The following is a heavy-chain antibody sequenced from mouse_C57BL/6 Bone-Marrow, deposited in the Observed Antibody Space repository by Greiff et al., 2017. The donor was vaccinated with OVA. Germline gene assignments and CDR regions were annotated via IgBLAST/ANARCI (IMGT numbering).Heavy chain of an antibody. D-gene: IGHD2-4*01. CDR3: ASSYDYDDYAMDY. CDR2: INPNYGTT. CDR1: GYSFTDYN. Sequence: VQLQQSGPELVKPGASVKISCKASGYSFTDYNMNWVKQSNGKSLELIGVINPNYGTTSYNQKFKGKATLTVDQSSSTAYMQLNSLTSEDSAVYYCASSYDYDDYAMDYWGQGTSVTVSS. V-gene: IGHV1-39*01. J-gene: IGHJ4*01.